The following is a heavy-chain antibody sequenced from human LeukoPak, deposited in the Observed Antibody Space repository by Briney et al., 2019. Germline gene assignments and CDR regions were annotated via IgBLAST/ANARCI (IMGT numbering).Heavy chain of an antibody. Sequence: GGSLRLSCAASGFTFSSYSMNWVRKAPGKGLEWVSYISSSSSTIYYADSVKGRFTISRDNAKNSLYLQMNSLRAEDTAVYYCARDLPATAYYYDSSGYYSGGGGYWGQGTLVTVSS. V-gene: IGHV3-48*04. CDR1: GFTFSSYS. CDR2: ISSSSSTI. CDR3: ARDLPATAYYYDSSGYYSGGGGY. D-gene: IGHD3-22*01. J-gene: IGHJ4*02.